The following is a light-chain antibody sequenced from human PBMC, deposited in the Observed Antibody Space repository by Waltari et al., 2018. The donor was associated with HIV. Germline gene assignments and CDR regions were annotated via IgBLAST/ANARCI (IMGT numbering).Light chain of an antibody. V-gene: IGLV1-44*01. CDR2: SND. Sequence: QSVLPQPPSASGPPGQRVSISCSGVSNIGSNTVQWYQQVPGSAPKVVMYSNDHRPSGVPDRFSGSKSGTSASLAISGVQSGDEADYYCASWDDSLKAYIFGTGTKVTVL. CDR1: SNIGSNT. J-gene: IGLJ1*01. CDR3: ASWDDSLKAYI.